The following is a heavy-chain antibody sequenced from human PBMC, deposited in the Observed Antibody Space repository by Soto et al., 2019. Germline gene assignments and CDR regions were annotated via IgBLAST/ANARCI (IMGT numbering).Heavy chain of an antibody. CDR1: GGSISSSSYY. CDR2: IYYSGST. Sequence: LSLTCTVSGGSISSSSYYWGWIRQPPGKGLEWIGSIYYSGSTYYNPSLKSRVTISVDTSKNQFSLKLSSVTAADTAVYYCASQGYYGSGSYFSYYYYGMDVWGQGTTVTVSS. D-gene: IGHD3-10*01. CDR3: ASQGYYGSGSYFSYYYYGMDV. J-gene: IGHJ6*02. V-gene: IGHV4-39*01.